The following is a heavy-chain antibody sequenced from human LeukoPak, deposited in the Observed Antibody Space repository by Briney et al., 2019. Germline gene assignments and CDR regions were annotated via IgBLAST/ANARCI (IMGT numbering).Heavy chain of an antibody. Sequence: SETLSLTCTVSGGSISSGSYYWSWIRQPPGKGLEWIGYIYHSGSTYYNPSLKSRVTISVDRSKNQFSLKLSSVTAADTAVYYCARDGRITIFGVSPDAFDIWGQGTMVTVSS. D-gene: IGHD3-3*01. CDR3: ARDGRITIFGVSPDAFDI. J-gene: IGHJ3*02. CDR2: IYHSGST. CDR1: GGSISSGSYY. V-gene: IGHV4-30-2*01.